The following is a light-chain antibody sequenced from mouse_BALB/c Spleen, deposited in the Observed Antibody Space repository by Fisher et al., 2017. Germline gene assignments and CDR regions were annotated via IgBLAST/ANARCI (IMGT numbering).Light chain of an antibody. CDR2: AAS. V-gene: IGKV3-4*01. J-gene: IGKJ1*01. CDR3: SQSTHVPPWT. Sequence: DIVLTQSPASLAVSLGQRATISCKASQSVDYDGDSFMNWFQQKPGQPPKLLIYAASNQGSGVPDRFSGSGSGTDFTLKISRVEAEDLGVYFCSQSTHVPPWTFGGGTKLEIK. CDR1: QSVDYDGDSF.